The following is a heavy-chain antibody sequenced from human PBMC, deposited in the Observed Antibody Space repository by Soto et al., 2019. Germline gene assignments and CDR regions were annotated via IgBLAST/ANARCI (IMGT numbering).Heavy chain of an antibody. D-gene: IGHD6-19*01. V-gene: IGHV1-8*01. CDR1: GYTFTSYD. CDR2: MNPNSGNT. CDR3: ARERSSGWYVDY. J-gene: IGHJ4*02. Sequence: QVQLVQSGAEVTKPGASVKVSCKASGYTFTSYDINWVRQATGQGLEWMGWMNPNSGNTVYAQKFQGRVTMTRNSSVRTAYMELSSLRSEDTAVYYCARERSSGWYVDYWGQGTLVTVSS.